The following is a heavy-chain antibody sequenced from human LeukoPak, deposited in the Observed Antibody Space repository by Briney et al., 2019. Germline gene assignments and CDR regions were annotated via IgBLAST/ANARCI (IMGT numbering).Heavy chain of an antibody. V-gene: IGHV3-21*01. CDR1: GFTFSSYS. Sequence: KAGGSLRLSCAASGFTFSSYSMNWVRQAPGKGLEWVSSISSSSSYIYYADSVKGRFTISRDNAKNSLYPQMNSLRAEDTAVYYCARDGKYYYDSSGVPLDYWGQGTLVTVSS. D-gene: IGHD3-22*01. J-gene: IGHJ4*02. CDR3: ARDGKYYYDSSGVPLDY. CDR2: ISSSSSYI.